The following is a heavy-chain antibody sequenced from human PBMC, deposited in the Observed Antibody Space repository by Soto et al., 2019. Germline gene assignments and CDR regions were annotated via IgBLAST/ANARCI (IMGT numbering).Heavy chain of an antibody. Sequence: RLSCAASGFTFSSYAMSWVRQAPGKGLEWVSAISGSGGSTYYADSVKGRFTISRDNSKNTLYLQMNSLRAEDTAVYYCAKDLRGGSYFPFDYWGQGTLVTVSS. CDR1: GFTFSSYA. V-gene: IGHV3-23*01. CDR3: AKDLRGGSYFPFDY. CDR2: ISGSGGST. J-gene: IGHJ4*02. D-gene: IGHD1-26*01.